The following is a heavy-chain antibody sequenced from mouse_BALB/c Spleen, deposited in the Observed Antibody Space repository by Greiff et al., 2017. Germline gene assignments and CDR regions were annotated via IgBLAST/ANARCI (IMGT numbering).Heavy chain of an antibody. D-gene: IGHD1-1*01. J-gene: IGHJ3*01. CDR1: GFNIKDYY. CDR3: SAPYGSSYDWFVY. Sequence: EVQLQQSGAELVRSGASVKLSCTASGFNIKDYYMHWVKQRPEQGLEWIGWIDPENGDTEYAPKFQGKATMTADTSSNTAYLQLSSLTSEDTGVYYLSAPYGSSYDWFVYWGQGTLVTVSA. CDR2: IDPENGDT. V-gene: IGHV14-4*02.